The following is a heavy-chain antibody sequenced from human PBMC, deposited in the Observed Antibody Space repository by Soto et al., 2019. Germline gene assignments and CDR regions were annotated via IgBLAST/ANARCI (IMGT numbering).Heavy chain of an antibody. Sequence: PVGSLRLSCAASGFTFSSYIMNWIRQAPGKGLEWVSSISSSSSYIYYADSVKVRFTISRDNTKTSLYLQMKSLRAADTAVCYWARYSGYDSSGMDVWAKALTGTLYS. V-gene: IGHV3-21*01. D-gene: IGHD5-12*01. J-gene: IGHJ6*04. CDR1: GFTFSSYI. CDR3: ARYSGYDSSGMDV. CDR2: ISSSSSYI.